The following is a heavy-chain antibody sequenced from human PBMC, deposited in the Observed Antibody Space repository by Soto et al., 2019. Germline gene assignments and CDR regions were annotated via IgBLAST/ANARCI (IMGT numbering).Heavy chain of an antibody. Sequence: GGSLRLSCAASGFTFSSYAMHWVRQAPGKGLEYVSAISSNGGSTYYANSVKGRFTISRDNSKNTLYLQMNSLRVEDTAVYYCAKDHGAEVWGQGTRVTVSS. CDR2: ISSNGGST. J-gene: IGHJ4*02. V-gene: IGHV3-64*01. CDR1: GFTFSSYA. D-gene: IGHD4-17*01. CDR3: AKDHGAEV.